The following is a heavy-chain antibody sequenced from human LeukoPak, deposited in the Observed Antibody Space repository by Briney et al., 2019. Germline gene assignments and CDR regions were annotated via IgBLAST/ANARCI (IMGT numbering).Heavy chain of an antibody. CDR3: ARTPIVVVTDYWYFDL. Sequence: PSETLSLTCAVSGYSISSGYYWSWIRQPPGKGLEWIGYIYYSGSTYYNPSLKSRVTISVDTSKNQFSLKLSSVTAADTAVYYCARTPIVVVTDYWYFDLWGRGTLVTVSS. D-gene: IGHD2-21*02. CDR1: GYSISSGYY. V-gene: IGHV4-30-4*08. J-gene: IGHJ2*01. CDR2: IYYSGST.